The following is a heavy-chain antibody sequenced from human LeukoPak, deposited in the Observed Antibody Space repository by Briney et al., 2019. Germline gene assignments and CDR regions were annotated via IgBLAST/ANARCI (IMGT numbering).Heavy chain of an antibody. CDR2: IYYSGST. J-gene: IGHJ6*02. CDR1: GGSISSYY. V-gene: IGHV4-59*01. D-gene: IGHD3-22*01. Sequence: TSETLSLTCTVSGGSISSYYWSWIRQPPGKGLEWIGYIYYSGSTNYNPSLKSRVTISVDTSKNQFSLKLSSVTAADTAVYYCASTPETYYYDSSGSSGYYYYGIDVWGQGTTVTVSS. CDR3: ASTPETYYYDSSGSSGYYYYGIDV.